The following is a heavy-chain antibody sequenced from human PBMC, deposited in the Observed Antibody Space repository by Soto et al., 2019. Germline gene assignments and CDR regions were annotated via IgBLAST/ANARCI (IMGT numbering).Heavy chain of an antibody. CDR1: GGSISSSSYY. J-gene: IGHJ5*02. Sequence: SETLSLTCTVSGGSISSSSYYWGWIRQPPGKGLEWIGSIYYSGSTYYNPSLKSRVTISVDTSKNQFSLKLSSVTAADTAVYYCARTYYDFWSGSGYWFDTWGQGTLVTVSS. CDR3: ARTYYDFWSGSGYWFDT. CDR2: IYYSGST. D-gene: IGHD3-3*01. V-gene: IGHV4-39*01.